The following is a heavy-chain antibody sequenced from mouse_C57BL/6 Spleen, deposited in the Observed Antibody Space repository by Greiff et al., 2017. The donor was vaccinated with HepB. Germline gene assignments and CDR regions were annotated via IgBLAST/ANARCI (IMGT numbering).Heavy chain of an antibody. CDR1: GYSITSGYY. D-gene: IGHD2-1*01. J-gene: IGHJ1*03. CDR3: ARRGNSRWYFDV. CDR2: ISYDGSN. V-gene: IGHV3-6*01. Sequence: EVQLQESGPGLVKPSQSLSLTCSVTGYSITSGYYWNWIRQFPGNKLEWMGYISYDGSNNYNPSLKNRISITRDTSKNQFFLKLNSVTTEDTATYYCARRGNSRWYFDVWGTGTTVTVSS.